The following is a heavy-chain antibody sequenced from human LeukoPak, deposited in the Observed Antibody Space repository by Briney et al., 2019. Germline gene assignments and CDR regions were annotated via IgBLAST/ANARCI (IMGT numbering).Heavy chain of an antibody. CDR2: INHSGST. CDR3: ARGRLVYQLLKSYYYYYMDV. CDR1: GGSFSGYY. J-gene: IGHJ6*03. V-gene: IGHV4-34*01. D-gene: IGHD2-2*01. Sequence: PSETLSLTCAVYGGSFSGYYWSWLRQPPGKGGEWIGEINHSGSTDYNTSLKSRVTISVEKSKKQLSLTQRYVTAADTAVYYCARGRLVYQLLKSYYYYYMDVWGKGTTVTVSS.